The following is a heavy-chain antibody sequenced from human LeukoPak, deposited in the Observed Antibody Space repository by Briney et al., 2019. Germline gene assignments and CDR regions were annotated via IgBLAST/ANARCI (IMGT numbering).Heavy chain of an antibody. CDR1: GYSISSGYY. D-gene: IGHD3-22*01. Sequence: SETLSLTCTVSGYSISSGYYWGWIRQPPGKGLEWIGSIYHSGSTYYNPSLKSRVTISVDTSKNQFSLKLSSVTAADTAVYYCARVPLDSSGYHYAFDIWGQGTMVTVSS. CDR2: IYHSGST. J-gene: IGHJ3*02. V-gene: IGHV4-38-2*02. CDR3: ARVPLDSSGYHYAFDI.